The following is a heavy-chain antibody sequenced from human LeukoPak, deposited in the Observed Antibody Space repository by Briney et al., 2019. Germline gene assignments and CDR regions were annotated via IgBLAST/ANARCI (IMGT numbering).Heavy chain of an antibody. J-gene: IGHJ3*02. D-gene: IGHD3-16*02. CDR2: IKQDGSEK. Sequence: PGGSLRLSCAASGFTFGYFWMTWVRQAPGKGLEWVANIKQDGSEKHYMDSLRGRFTISRDNAKNSLYLQINSLRAEDTAVYYCARDLGWSYPKSYPEDGAFDIWGQGTVVTVSS. V-gene: IGHV3-7*04. CDR3: ARDLGWSYPKSYPEDGAFDI. CDR1: GFTFGYFW.